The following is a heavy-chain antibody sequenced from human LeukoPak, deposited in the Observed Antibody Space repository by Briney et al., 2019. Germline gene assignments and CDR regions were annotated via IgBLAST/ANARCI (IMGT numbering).Heavy chain of an antibody. CDR1: GYSISSGYY. Sequence: KPSETLSLTCTVSGYSISSGYYWGWIRQPPGKGLEWIGSIYHSGSTYYNPSLKSRVIVSADASKNQFSLKMTSVTAADTAVYYCARFAIALAHFDSWGRGALVTVSS. J-gene: IGHJ4*02. CDR3: ARFAIALAHFDS. D-gene: IGHD6-19*01. CDR2: IYHSGST. V-gene: IGHV4-38-2*02.